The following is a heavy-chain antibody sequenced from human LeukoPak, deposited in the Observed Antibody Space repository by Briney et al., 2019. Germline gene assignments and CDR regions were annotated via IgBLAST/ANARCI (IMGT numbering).Heavy chain of an antibody. CDR2: IYTSGST. D-gene: IGHD6-13*01. CDR3: ARSARVSSWYLGYYYYMDV. J-gene: IGHJ6*03. Sequence: PSETLSLTCTVSGGSISSGSYYWSWIRQPAGKGLEWIGRIYTSGSTNYNPSLKSRVTISVDTTKNQFSLKLSSVTAADTAVYYCARSARVSSWYLGYYYYMDVWGKGTTVTVSS. V-gene: IGHV4-61*02. CDR1: GGSISSGSYY.